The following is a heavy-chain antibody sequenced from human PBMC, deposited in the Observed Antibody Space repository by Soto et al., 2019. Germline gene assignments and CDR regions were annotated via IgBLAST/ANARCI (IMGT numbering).Heavy chain of an antibody. Sequence: GGSLRLSCAASGFTFSSYAMSWVRQAPGKGLEWVSAISGSGGSTYYADSVKGRFTISRDNSKDTLYLQMNSLRAEDTAVYYCAKVPKTFTISPVGDYWGQGTLVTVSS. CDR1: GFTFSSYA. D-gene: IGHD3-10*01. J-gene: IGHJ4*02. V-gene: IGHV3-23*01. CDR3: AKVPKTFTISPVGDY. CDR2: ISGSGGST.